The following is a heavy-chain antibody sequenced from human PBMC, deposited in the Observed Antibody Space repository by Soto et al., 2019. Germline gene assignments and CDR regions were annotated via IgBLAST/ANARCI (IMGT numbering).Heavy chain of an antibody. Sequence: HPGGSLRLSCAASGFTFSNYWMHWVRQPPEKGLEWVSRIDTEGTSSAYADSVKGRFAISRDNAKNTLYLQMNGLRAEDTAVYYCAREAGYCSRTSCYRRAFDTWGQGTTVTVSS. D-gene: IGHD2-2*01. V-gene: IGHV3-74*03. CDR2: IDTEGTSS. J-gene: IGHJ3*02. CDR3: AREAGYCSRTSCYRRAFDT. CDR1: GFTFSNYW.